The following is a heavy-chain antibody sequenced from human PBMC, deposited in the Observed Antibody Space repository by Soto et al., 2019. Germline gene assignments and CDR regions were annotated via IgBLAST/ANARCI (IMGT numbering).Heavy chain of an antibody. CDR2: IKQDGREK. CDR3: AADGVRDGAYKGWVDP. J-gene: IGHJ5*02. D-gene: IGHD3-10*01. CDR1: GFGFSSYW. Sequence: EVQLVESGGDLVQPGGSLRLSCAASGFGFSSYWMTWVRQAPGKGLEWVANIKQDGREKYYVASVKGRFTISRDNGNNLLYLQMDRLTPDDTAVYYCAADGVRDGAYKGWVDPWGQGTLVTVSS. V-gene: IGHV3-7*01.